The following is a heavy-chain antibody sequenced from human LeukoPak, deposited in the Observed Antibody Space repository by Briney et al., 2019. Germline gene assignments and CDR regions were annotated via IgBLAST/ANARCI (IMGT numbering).Heavy chain of an antibody. D-gene: IGHD1-1*01. CDR1: GLSFSSYT. Sequence: GGSLRLSCAPSGLSFSSYTIHWVRQAPGKGLEWVSAISGSGGSTYYADSVKGRFTISRDNSKNTLYLQMNSLRAEDTAVYYCANLGTDNWFDPWGQGTLVTVSS. CDR3: ANLGTDNWFDP. V-gene: IGHV3-23*01. CDR2: ISGSGGST. J-gene: IGHJ5*02.